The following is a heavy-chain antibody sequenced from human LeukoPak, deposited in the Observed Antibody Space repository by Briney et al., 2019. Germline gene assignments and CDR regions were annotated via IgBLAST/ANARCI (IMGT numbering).Heavy chain of an antibody. CDR2: ISAYNGNT. CDR1: GYTFTSYG. J-gene: IGHJ5*02. CDR3: ARDVDDFWSGYQQYNWFDP. V-gene: IGHV1-18*01. D-gene: IGHD3-3*01. Sequence: ASVKVSCKASGYTFTSYGISWVRQAPGQGLEWMGWISAYNGNTNYAQKLQGRVTMTTDTSTSTAYMELRSLRSDDTAVYYWARDVDDFWSGYQQYNWFDPWGQGTLVTVSS.